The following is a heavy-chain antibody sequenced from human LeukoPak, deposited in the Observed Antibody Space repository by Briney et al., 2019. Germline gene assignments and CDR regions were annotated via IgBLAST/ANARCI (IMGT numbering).Heavy chain of an antibody. CDR1: GFTFSSYS. Sequence: PGGSLRLSCAASGFTFSSYSMNWVRQAPGKGLEWVSSISSSSSYIYYADSVKGRFTISRDNAKNSLYLQMNSLRAEDTAVYYCAREGAKATTRPYYFDYWGQGTLVTVSS. V-gene: IGHV3-21*01. D-gene: IGHD5-12*01. CDR2: ISSSSSYI. CDR3: AREGAKATTRPYYFDY. J-gene: IGHJ4*02.